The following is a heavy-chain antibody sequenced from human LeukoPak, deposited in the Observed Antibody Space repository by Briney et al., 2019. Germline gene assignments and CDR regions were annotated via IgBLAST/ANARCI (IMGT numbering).Heavy chain of an antibody. V-gene: IGHV3-21*04. D-gene: IGHD2-21*02. CDR1: GFTFSSYS. J-gene: IGHJ4*02. Sequence: GSLRLSCAASGFTFSSYSMNWVRQAPGKGLEWVSSISSSSSYIYYADSVKGRFTISRDNSKNTLYLQMNSLRAEDTAVYYCAKDPYCGGDCYHDYWGQGTLVTVSS. CDR3: AKDPYCGGDCYHDY. CDR2: ISSSSSYI.